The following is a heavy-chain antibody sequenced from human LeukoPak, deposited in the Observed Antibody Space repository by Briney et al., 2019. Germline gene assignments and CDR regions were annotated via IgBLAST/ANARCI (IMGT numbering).Heavy chain of an antibody. CDR2: ISYDGSNK. D-gene: IGHD1-26*01. J-gene: IGHJ4*02. V-gene: IGHV3-30*18. CDR3: AKDEGVGATGY. CDR1: GFTFSSYG. Sequence: GGSLRLSCAASGFTFSSYGMHWVRQAPGKGLEWVAVISYDGSNKYYADSVKGRFTISRDNSKNTLYLQMNSLRAEDTAVYYCAKDEGVGATGYWSQGTLVTVSS.